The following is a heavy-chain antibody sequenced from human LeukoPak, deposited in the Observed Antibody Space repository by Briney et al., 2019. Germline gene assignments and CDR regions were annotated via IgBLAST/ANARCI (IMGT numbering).Heavy chain of an antibody. D-gene: IGHD2-2*01. V-gene: IGHV3-7*01. CDR1: GFTFSNYW. Sequence: GSLRLSCAASGFTFSNYWRSWVRQAPGKGLEWVANIKQDGSEKYYVDPVKGRFTISRDNAKNSLYVEMNSLRAEDTAVYYCARRRCSSTSCFFDYWGQGALVTVSS. CDR3: ARRRCSSTSCFFDY. J-gene: IGHJ4*02. CDR2: IKQDGSEK.